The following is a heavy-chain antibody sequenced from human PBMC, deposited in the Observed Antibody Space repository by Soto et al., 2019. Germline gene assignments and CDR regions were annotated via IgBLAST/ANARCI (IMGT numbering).Heavy chain of an antibody. D-gene: IGHD6-13*01. CDR1: GGSISAYY. CDR3: ARHLSAISSFDP. V-gene: IGHV4-59*08. J-gene: IGHJ5*02. Sequence: SEPLSLTCTVSGGSISAYYWSWIRQSPGKGLEWIGFVYYSGNTHYNPSLKSRVTISLDTSKNQFSLKVNSVTAADTAVYHCARHLSAISSFDPWGQGTQVTVSS. CDR2: VYYSGNT.